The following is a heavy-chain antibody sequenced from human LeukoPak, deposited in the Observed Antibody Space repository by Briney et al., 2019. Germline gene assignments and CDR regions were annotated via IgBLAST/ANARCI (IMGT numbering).Heavy chain of an antibody. CDR2: IYGGGST. D-gene: IGHD5-12*01. CDR3: ARDSGYSGYALDY. Sequence: PGGSLRLSCAASGFTVSSNFMSWVRQAPGKGLEWLSIIYGGGSTFYADSVKGRFTISRDNSKNSLYLQMHSLRAEDTAVYYCARDSGYSGYALDYWGQGTLVTVSS. J-gene: IGHJ4*02. CDR1: GFTVSSNF. V-gene: IGHV3-66*01.